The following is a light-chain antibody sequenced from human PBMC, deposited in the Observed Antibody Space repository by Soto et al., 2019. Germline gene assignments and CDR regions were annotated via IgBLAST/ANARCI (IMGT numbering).Light chain of an antibody. CDR1: QRISSY. CDR3: QQSYSTPQT. CDR2: AAS. Sequence: DIQMTQSPSSLSASVGDRVTITCRASQRISSYLNWYQQKPGKAPKLLIYAASSLQSGGPSRFSGSGSGTDFTLTISSLQPEDFATYYCQQSYSTPQTFGQGTKVDIK. J-gene: IGKJ1*01. V-gene: IGKV1-39*01.